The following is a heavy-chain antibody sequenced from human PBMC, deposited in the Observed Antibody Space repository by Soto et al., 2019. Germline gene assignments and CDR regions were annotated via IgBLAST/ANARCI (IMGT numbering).Heavy chain of an antibody. CDR3: ARIVSGRDYGDSIDC. CDR1: GGSISNSDYY. CDR2: IKEDGSEI. J-gene: IGHJ4*02. V-gene: IGHV3-7*03. D-gene: IGHD4-17*01. Sequence: PSETLSLTCTVSGGSISNSDYYWCWFRQAPGKGLQWGANIKEDGSEIYYVGSVKGRFTTSRDNAKNSLYLQMNSLRAEDTAVYYCARIVSGRDYGDSIDCWGRGTLVTVSS.